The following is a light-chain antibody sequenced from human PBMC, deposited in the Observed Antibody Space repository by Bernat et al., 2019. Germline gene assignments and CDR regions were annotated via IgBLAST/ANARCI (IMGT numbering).Light chain of an antibody. CDR2: GAY. V-gene: IGKV1-16*01. J-gene: IGKJ4*01. CDR1: QDISKN. Sequence: EIQMTQSPSSLSASVGDRVTITCRATQDISKNLAWFQQKTGKATKSLIYGAYTMYSGVPSRISGSGSGTDFTLTISSLQPEDLATYYCQQYDRYPLTFGGGTKVEVK. CDR3: QQYDRYPLT.